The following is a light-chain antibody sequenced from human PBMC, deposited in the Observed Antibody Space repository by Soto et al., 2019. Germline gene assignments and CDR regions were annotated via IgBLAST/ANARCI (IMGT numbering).Light chain of an antibody. CDR3: QQSYSTPTVT. CDR2: ATX. J-gene: IGKJ1*01. Sequence: DIHMTQSPSSLSASVGDRXTITSRSSQSISTYLIWYXQKPGKXPKLXXXATXSLQSGVPSRFSGSGSGTDFTLTISSLQPEDFATYYCQQSYSTPTVTFGQGTKVDIK. CDR1: QSISTY. V-gene: IGKV1-39*01.